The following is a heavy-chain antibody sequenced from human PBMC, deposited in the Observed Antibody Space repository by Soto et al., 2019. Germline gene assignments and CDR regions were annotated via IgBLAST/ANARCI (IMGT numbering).Heavy chain of an antibody. V-gene: IGHV3-21*01. CDR3: ARDRGIVVVAATRAFDI. CDR2: ISSSSSYI. Sequence: GGSLRLSCAASGFTFSSYSMNWVRQAPGKGLEWVSSISSSSSYIYYADSVKGRFTISRDNAKNSLYLQMNSLRAEDTAVYYCARDRGIVVVAATRAFDIWGQGTMVTVSS. D-gene: IGHD2-15*01. J-gene: IGHJ3*02. CDR1: GFTFSSYS.